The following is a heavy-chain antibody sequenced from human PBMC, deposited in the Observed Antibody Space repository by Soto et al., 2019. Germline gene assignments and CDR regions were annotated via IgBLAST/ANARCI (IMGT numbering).Heavy chain of an antibody. V-gene: IGHV4-59*11. CDR3: AREGYYDSSGYSPDAFDI. Sequence: PSETLSLTCTVSGGSISSHYWSWIRQPPGKALEWIGYIYYSGSTSYNPSPKSRVTISVDTSKTQFSLKLSSVTAADTAVYYCAREGYYDSSGYSPDAFDIWGQGTMVTVSS. D-gene: IGHD3-22*01. CDR2: IYYSGST. J-gene: IGHJ3*02. CDR1: GGSISSHY.